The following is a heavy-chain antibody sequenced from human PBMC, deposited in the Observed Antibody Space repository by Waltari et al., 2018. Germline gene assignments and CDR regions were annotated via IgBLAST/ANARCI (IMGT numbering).Heavy chain of an antibody. J-gene: IGHJ4*02. V-gene: IGHV3-74*01. Sequence: EVQLVESGGGLVQPGGSLRLSCEASGFTFISYWMHWVRQAPGKGLVWVSRISSNENTTTYADSVKGRFTISRDNAKNTLYLQMNSLRAEDTAVYYCARVEYSYGPYCFDSWGQGTPVTVSS. CDR2: ISSNENTT. D-gene: IGHD5-18*01. CDR1: GFTFISYW. CDR3: ARVEYSYGPYCFDS.